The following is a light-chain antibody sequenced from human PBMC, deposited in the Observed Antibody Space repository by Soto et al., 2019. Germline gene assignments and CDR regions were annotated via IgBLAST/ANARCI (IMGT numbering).Light chain of an antibody. CDR2: DVT. CDR1: SSDVGGYDY. J-gene: IGLJ1*01. V-gene: IGLV2-14*01. CDR3: SSCTSSSTPV. Sequence: QSDLTQPASVSGSPGQSITISCTGTSSDVGGYDYVSWYQQHPGKAPKLMIYDVTNRPSGVSNRFSGSKSGNTASLTISGLQAEDEASYYCSSCTSSSTPVFGTGTKVTVL.